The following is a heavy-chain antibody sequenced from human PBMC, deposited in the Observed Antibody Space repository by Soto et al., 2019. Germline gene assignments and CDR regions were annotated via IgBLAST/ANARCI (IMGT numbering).Heavy chain of an antibody. D-gene: IGHD2-15*01. CDR2: ISYDGSNK. V-gene: IGHV3-30*18. CDR3: AKSSDARYCSGGSCYDVLGPRSDAFDI. J-gene: IGHJ3*02. Sequence: GGSLRLSCAASGFTFSSYCMHWVRQAPGKGLEWVAVISYDGSNKYYADSVKGRFTISRDNSKNTLYLQMNSLRAEDTAVYYCAKSSDARYCSGGSCYDVLGPRSDAFDIWGQGTMVTVSS. CDR1: GFTFSSYC.